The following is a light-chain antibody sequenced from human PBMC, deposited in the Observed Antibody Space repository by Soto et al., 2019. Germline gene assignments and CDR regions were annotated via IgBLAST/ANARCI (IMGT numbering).Light chain of an antibody. CDR2: KAS. CDR1: QSISSS. Sequence: DIQMTQSPSPLSASVGDRVTITCRASQSISSSLAWYQQKPGKATRLLIYKASSLENGVPSRFSGSGSGTEFTLTINSLQPDDFATYYCQQYETSSPFTFGQGTKLEI. CDR3: QQYETSSPFT. J-gene: IGKJ2*01. V-gene: IGKV1-5*03.